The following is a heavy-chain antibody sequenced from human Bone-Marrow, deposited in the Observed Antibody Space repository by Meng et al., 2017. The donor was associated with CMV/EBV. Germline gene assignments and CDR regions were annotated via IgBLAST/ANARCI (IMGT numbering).Heavy chain of an antibody. CDR2: ISSSSSTI. D-gene: IGHD6-13*01. J-gene: IGHJ6*02. CDR3: ARDVAAAPGGYYYHGRDV. CDR1: GFTFSSYS. Sequence: GGSLRLSCAASGFTFSSYSMNWVRQAPGKGLEWVSYISSSSSTIYYADSVKGRFTISRDNAKNSLYLHMNNLRAEDTAVYYCARDVAAAPGGYYYHGRDVWGQGTTVTVSS. V-gene: IGHV3-48*04.